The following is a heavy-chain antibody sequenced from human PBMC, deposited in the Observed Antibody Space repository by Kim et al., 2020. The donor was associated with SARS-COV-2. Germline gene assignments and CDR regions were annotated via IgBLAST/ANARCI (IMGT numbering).Heavy chain of an antibody. D-gene: IGHD3-3*01. CDR1: GYTFTGYY. CDR2: INPNSGGT. CDR3: ARSITIFGVVIKPSTYNWFDP. Sequence: ASVKVSCKASGYTFTGYYMHWVRQAPGQGLEWMGWINPNSGGTNYAQKFQGRVTMTRDTSISTAYMELSRLRSDDTAVYYCARSITIFGVVIKPSTYNWFDPWGQGTLVTVSS. J-gene: IGHJ5*02. V-gene: IGHV1-2*02.